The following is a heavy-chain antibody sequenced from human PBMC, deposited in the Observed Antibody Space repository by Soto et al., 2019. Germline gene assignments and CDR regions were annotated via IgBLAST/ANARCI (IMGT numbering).Heavy chain of an antibody. CDR2: IYYSGST. CDR3: ARDNYRGDRRQDAFDI. V-gene: IGHV4-31*03. D-gene: IGHD4-17*01. CDR1: GGSISSGVYY. J-gene: IGHJ3*02. Sequence: QVQLQESGPGLVKPSQALSLTCTVSGGSISSGVYYWSWFRQHPVKGLEWIGYIYYSGSTYYNPSLMSRVTISVDTSKNQFSLKLSSVTAADTAVYYCARDNYRGDRRQDAFDIWGQGTMVTVSS.